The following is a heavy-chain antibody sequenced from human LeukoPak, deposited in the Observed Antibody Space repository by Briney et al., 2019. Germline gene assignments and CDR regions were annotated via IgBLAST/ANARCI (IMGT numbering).Heavy chain of an antibody. CDR3: AKRGATSAGLGYFDL. Sequence: GGSLRLSCAGSGFTFNTYAMSWVRQAPGKGLEWVSGITGTGGNTYYADSVKGRFAISRDNSKNTFYLQMDSLRADDTAVYYCAKRGATSAGLGYFDLWGRGTLVTVSS. V-gene: IGHV3-23*01. CDR1: GFTFNTYA. J-gene: IGHJ2*01. D-gene: IGHD1-26*01. CDR2: ITGTGGNT.